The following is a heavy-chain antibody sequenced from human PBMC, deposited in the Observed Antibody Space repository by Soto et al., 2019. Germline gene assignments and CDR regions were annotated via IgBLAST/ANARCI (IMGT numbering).Heavy chain of an antibody. V-gene: IGHV3-15*07. CDR1: GFSFSNAW. Sequence: ESVGGLVKPGGSLRLSCAASGFSFSNAWMNWVRQAPGKGLEWVGRIKRKIDGEKTDYAAPVKGRFTISRDDSKNTLSLQMTSLKADDTAVYYCTTGSVEGVWGQGTTVSVSS. CDR2: IKRKIDGEKT. CDR3: TTGSVEGV. J-gene: IGHJ6*02.